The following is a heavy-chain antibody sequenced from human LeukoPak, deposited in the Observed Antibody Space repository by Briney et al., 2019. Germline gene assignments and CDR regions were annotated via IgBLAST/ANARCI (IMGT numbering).Heavy chain of an antibody. D-gene: IGHD3/OR15-3a*01. CDR3: ARDRFWTDYYYYIDV. V-gene: IGHV3-23*01. CDR1: GFTFSSYG. CDR2: ISGNGDKT. Sequence: GGTLRLSCAASGFTFSSYGMSWVRQAPGKGLEWVSAISGNGDKTYFADSVKGRFTISGDNSKNSMYLQMSSLRAEDTAVYYCARDRFWTDYYYYIDVWGKGTTVTVSS. J-gene: IGHJ6*03.